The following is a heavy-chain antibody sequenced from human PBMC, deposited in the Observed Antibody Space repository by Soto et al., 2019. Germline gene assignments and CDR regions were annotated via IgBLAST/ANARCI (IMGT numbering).Heavy chain of an antibody. J-gene: IGHJ6*02. Sequence: ASVKVSCKASGGTFSSYAISWVRQAPGQGLEWMGGIIPIFGTANYAQKFQGRVTITADESTSTAYMELSSLRSEDTAVYYCASSKGGVIMGHYYYYGMDVWGQGTTVTISS. D-gene: IGHD3-10*01. CDR2: IIPIFGTA. CDR1: GGTFSSYA. CDR3: ASSKGGVIMGHYYYYGMDV. V-gene: IGHV1-69*13.